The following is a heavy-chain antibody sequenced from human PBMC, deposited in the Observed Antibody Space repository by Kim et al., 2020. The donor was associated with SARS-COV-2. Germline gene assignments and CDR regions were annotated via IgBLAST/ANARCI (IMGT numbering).Heavy chain of an antibody. CDR3: ARDPGKQWLVSPPHDAFDI. D-gene: IGHD6-19*01. J-gene: IGHJ3*02. CDR1: GYTFTSYA. CDR2: INTNTGNP. Sequence: ASVKVSCKASGYTFTSYAMNWVRQAPGQGLEWMGWINTNTGNPTYAQGFTGRFVFSLDTSVSTAYLQISSLKAEDTAVYYCARDPGKQWLVSPPHDAFDIWGQGTMVTVSS. V-gene: IGHV7-4-1*02.